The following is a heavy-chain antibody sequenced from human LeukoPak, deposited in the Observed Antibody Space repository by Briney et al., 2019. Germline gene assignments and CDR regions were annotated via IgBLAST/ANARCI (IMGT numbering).Heavy chain of an antibody. CDR1: GGSISSSSYY. D-gene: IGHD6-6*01. V-gene: IGHV4-39*07. CDR3: AREVSPYFDY. J-gene: IGHJ4*02. CDR2: IYYSGST. Sequence: SETLSLTCTSSGGSISSSSYYWGWIRQPPGKGLEWIGSIYYSGSTYYNPSLKSRVTISVDTSKNQFSLKLSSVTAADTAVYYCAREVSPYFDYWGQGTLVTVSS.